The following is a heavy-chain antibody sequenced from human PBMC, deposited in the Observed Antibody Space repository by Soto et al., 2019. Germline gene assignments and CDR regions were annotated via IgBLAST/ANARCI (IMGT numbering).Heavy chain of an antibody. J-gene: IGHJ4*02. Sequence: GESLKISCKAIGYTFTNYWIGWVRQTPGKGLEWMGIIFPGDSDTRYNPSFEGQVTVSADESISTAYLQWNTLKASDTAMYYCVRPNFGALTDFDFWGQVSRVTVSS. V-gene: IGHV5-51*01. D-gene: IGHD3-16*01. CDR3: VRPNFGALTDFDF. CDR2: IFPGDSDT. CDR1: GYTFTNYW.